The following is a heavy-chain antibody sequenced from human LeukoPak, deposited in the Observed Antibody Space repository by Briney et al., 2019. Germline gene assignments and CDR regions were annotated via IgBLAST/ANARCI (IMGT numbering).Heavy chain of an antibody. D-gene: IGHD4-4*01. CDR1: GFTFSSYA. V-gene: IGHV3-30-3*01. Sequence: GGSLRLSCTASGFTFSSYAMHWVRQAPGKGLEWVAVISYDGSNKYYADSVKGRFTISRDNSKNTLYLQMNSLRAEDTAVYYCATLTTVTHNEFDSWGQGTLVTVSS. CDR3: ATLTTVTHNEFDS. J-gene: IGHJ5*01. CDR2: ISYDGSNK.